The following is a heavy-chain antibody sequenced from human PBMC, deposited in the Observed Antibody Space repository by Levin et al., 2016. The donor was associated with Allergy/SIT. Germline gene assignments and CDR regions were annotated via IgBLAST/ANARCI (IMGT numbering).Heavy chain of an antibody. J-gene: IGHJ4*02. CDR2: IDLRGNS. D-gene: IGHD6-6*01. V-gene: IGHV4-34*01. Sequence: WIRQPPGKGLEWIGEIDLRGNSNYNPSLKGRAIMSGDTSKNQLSLKLTSVTAADAATYYCARGDIAARLADWGQGTLVTVSS. CDR3: ARGDIAARLAD.